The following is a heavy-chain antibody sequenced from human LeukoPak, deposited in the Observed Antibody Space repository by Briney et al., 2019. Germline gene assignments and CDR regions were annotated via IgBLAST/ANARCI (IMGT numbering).Heavy chain of an antibody. Sequence: PSETLSLTCTVSGGSISSSSYYWGWIRQPPGKGLEWIGSIYYSGSTYYNPSLKSRVTISVDTSKNQFSLKLSSVTAADTAVYYCEGRHGLLDSVDYWGQGTLVTVSS. CDR2: IYYSGST. D-gene: IGHD3/OR15-3a*01. V-gene: IGHV4-39*01. CDR1: GGSISSSSYY. CDR3: EGRHGLLDSVDY. J-gene: IGHJ4*02.